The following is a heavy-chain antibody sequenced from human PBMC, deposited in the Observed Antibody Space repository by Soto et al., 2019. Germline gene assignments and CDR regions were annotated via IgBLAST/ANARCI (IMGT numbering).Heavy chain of an antibody. Sequence: GGSLRLSCAASGFTVSSHAMSWFRQAPGKGLEWVSAISGSGGSTYYSDSVKGRFTISRDNSQNTLSLQMNSLRAEDTAVYYCAKCPFWSGSTWFDPWGQGTLVTVSS. D-gene: IGHD3-3*01. V-gene: IGHV3-23*01. J-gene: IGHJ5*02. CDR2: ISGSGGST. CDR1: GFTVSSHA. CDR3: AKCPFWSGSTWFDP.